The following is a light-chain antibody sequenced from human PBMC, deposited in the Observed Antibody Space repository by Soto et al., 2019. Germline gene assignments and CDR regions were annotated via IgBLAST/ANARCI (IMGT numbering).Light chain of an antibody. CDR1: QSVSSSY. Sequence: ENVWTQTPRTLALSGGGVDIGCCRASQSVSSSYLAWYQQKPGQAPRLLIYGASSRATGIPDRFSGSGSGTDFTLTISRLEPEDSAVYYCQQYGSSPQTFGQGTKVDIK. CDR3: QQYGSSPQT. J-gene: IGKJ1*01. V-gene: IGKV3-20*01. CDR2: GAS.